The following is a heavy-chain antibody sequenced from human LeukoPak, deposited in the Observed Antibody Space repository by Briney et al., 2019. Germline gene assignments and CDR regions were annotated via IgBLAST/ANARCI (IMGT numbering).Heavy chain of an antibody. V-gene: IGHV1-69*13. CDR2: IIAIFGTA. J-gene: IGHJ5*02. CDR3: ARRITMVRGVTTDNRFDP. D-gene: IGHD3-10*01. CDR1: GGTFSSYA. Sequence: ASVKVSCKASGGTFSSYAISWVRQAPGQGLEWMGGIIAIFGTANYAQKFQGRVTITADESTSTAYMELCSLRSEDTAVYYCARRITMVRGVTTDNRFDPWGQGTLVTVSS.